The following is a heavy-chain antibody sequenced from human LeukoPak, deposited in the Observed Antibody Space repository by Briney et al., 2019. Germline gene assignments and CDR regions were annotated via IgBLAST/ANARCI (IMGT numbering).Heavy chain of an antibody. J-gene: IGHJ4*02. V-gene: IGHV3-30*18. D-gene: IGHD3-9*01. CDR2: ISYDGSNK. Sequence: PGGSLRLSCAASGFTFSSYGMHWVRQAPGKGLEWVAVISYDGSNKYYADSVKGRFTISRDNSKNMLYLQMNSLRAEDTAVYYCAKEATYYDILTGYRNEYYFDYWGQGTLVTVSS. CDR1: GFTFSSYG. CDR3: AKEATYYDILTGYRNEYYFDY.